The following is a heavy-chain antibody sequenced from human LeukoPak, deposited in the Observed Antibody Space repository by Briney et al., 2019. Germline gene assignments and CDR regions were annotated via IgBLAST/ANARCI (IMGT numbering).Heavy chain of an antibody. CDR3: AILRRLGPFEY. D-gene: IGHD3-16*01. CDR1: GYVSINYW. J-gene: IGHJ4*02. CDR2: IYPGDSDT. Sequence: GESLKISCKGSGYVSINYWVAWVRQMPGKGLEWIGVIYPGDSDTRYNPSFQGQVTISADKSLTTAYLQWSSLKASDTAMYYCAILRRLGPFEYWGQGTLVTVSP. V-gene: IGHV5-51*03.